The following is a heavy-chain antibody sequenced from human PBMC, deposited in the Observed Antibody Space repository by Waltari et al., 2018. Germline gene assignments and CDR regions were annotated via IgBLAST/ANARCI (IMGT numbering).Heavy chain of an antibody. CDR1: GGPIGSGGYH. CDR2: SYYTGTT. V-gene: IGHV4-31*03. CDR3: ARGGYSYADS. D-gene: IGHD5-18*01. Sequence: QVQLQESGPGLVRPSQTLSLTCTVSGGPIGSGGYHWSWIRQRPGKGLEWITYSYYTGTTYYNPSLKSRLTISIDTSKNQFSLKLNSVTAADTAIYFCARGGYSYADSWGQGTLVTVSS. J-gene: IGHJ4*02.